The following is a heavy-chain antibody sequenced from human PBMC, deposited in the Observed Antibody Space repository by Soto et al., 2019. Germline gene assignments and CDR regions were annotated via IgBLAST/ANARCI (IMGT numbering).Heavy chain of an antibody. CDR2: INHSGST. CDR1: GGSFSGYY. Sequence: SDTLSLTCAVYGGSFSGYYWSWIRQPPGKGLEWIGEINHSGSTNYNPSLKSRVTISVDTSKNQFSLKLSSVTAADTAVYYCARGLTYYDFWSGYPFDPWGQGTLVTVS. D-gene: IGHD3-3*01. V-gene: IGHV4-34*09. J-gene: IGHJ5*02. CDR3: ARGLTYYDFWSGYPFDP.